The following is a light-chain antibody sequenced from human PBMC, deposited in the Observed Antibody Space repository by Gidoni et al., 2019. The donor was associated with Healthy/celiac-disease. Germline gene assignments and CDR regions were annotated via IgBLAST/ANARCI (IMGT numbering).Light chain of an antibody. CDR3: QQYGSSPPYT. CDR2: GAS. J-gene: IGKJ2*01. V-gene: IGKV3-20*01. Sequence: GTLSLSPGERATLSCRASQSVSSSYLAWYQQKPGQAPRLLIYGASSRATGIPDRFSGSGSGTDFTLTISRLEPEDFAVYYCQQYGSSPPYTFXQXTKLEIK. CDR1: QSVSSSY.